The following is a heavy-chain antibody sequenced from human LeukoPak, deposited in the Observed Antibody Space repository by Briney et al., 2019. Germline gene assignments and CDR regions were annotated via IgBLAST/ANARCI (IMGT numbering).Heavy chain of an antibody. J-gene: IGHJ4*02. D-gene: IGHD3-10*01. CDR3: ARTGGEYYYGSGSSMWPL. CDR1: GGTFSSYA. Sequence: SVKVSCKASGGTFSSYAISWVRQAPGQGLEWMGRIIPILGIANYAQKFQGRVTITADKSTSTAYMELSSLRSEDTAVYYCARTGGEYYYGSGSSMWPLWGQGTLVTVS. CDR2: IIPILGIA. V-gene: IGHV1-69*04.